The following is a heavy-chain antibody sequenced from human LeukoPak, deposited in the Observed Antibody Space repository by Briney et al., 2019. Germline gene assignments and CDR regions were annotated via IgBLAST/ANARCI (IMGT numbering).Heavy chain of an antibody. CDR2: ISAYNGNT. V-gene: IGHV1-18*01. J-gene: IGHJ6*02. CDR1: GYTFASYG. Sequence: GASVKVSCKASGYTFASYGISWVRQAPGQGLEWMGWISAYNGNTNYAQKLQGRVTMTTDTSTSTAYMELRSLRSDDTAVYYCARDHYYDSSGYFSRSDYYYYYGMDVWGQGTTVTVSS. D-gene: IGHD3-22*01. CDR3: ARDHYYDSSGYFSRSDYYYYYGMDV.